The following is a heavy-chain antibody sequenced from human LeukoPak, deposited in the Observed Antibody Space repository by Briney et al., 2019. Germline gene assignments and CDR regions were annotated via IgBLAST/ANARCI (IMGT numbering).Heavy chain of an antibody. CDR2: IYYSGST. D-gene: IGHD5-24*01. CDR1: GGSISSYY. Sequence: SETLSLTCTVSGGSISSYYWSWIRQPPGKRLEWIGYIYYSGSTNYNPSLKSRVTISVDTSKNQFSLKLSSVTAADTAVYYCARHRERWLQSSPWGQGTLVTVSS. CDR3: ARHRERWLQSSP. J-gene: IGHJ4*02. V-gene: IGHV4-59*08.